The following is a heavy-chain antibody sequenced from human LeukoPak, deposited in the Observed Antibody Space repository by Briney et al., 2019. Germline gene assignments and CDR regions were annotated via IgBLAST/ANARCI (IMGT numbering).Heavy chain of an antibody. Sequence: GASVKVSCKTSGYSENFYGITWVRQVAGQGLEWMGWISAYNVNTNNAQKLQGRVTMTTDTSTNTAYMELRSLRPDDTAVYYCARDRDGYNGGDYWGQGTLVTVSS. J-gene: IGHJ4*02. V-gene: IGHV1-18*01. CDR1: GYSENFYG. CDR2: ISAYNVNT. CDR3: ARDRDGYNGGDY. D-gene: IGHD5-24*01.